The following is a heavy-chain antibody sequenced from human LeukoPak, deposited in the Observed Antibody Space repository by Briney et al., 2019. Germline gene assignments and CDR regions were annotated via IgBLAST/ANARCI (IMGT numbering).Heavy chain of an antibody. CDR2: FDPEDGET. D-gene: IGHD3-22*01. CDR3: ATRGLSIVVALSAFDI. Sequence: ASVKVSCKVSGYTLIELSMHWVRQAPGKGLEWMGSFDPEDGETIYTQKFKGRVTMTEDTSTDTAYMELSSLRSEDTAVYYCATRGLSIVVALSAFDIWGQGTMVTVSS. J-gene: IGHJ3*02. CDR1: GYTLIELS. V-gene: IGHV1-24*01.